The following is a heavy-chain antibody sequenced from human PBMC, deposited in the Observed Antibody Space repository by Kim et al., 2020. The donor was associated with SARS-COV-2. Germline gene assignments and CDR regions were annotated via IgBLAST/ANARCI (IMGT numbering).Heavy chain of an antibody. V-gene: IGHV4-34*01. CDR2: INHSGST. CDR3: ARVGESITIFGVVIMVGM. CDR1: GGSFSGYY. D-gene: IGHD3-3*01. Sequence: SETLSLTCAVYGGSFSGYYWSWIRQPPGKGLEWIGEINHSGSTNYNPSLKSRVTISVDTSKNQFSLKLSSVTAADTAVYYCARVGESITIFGVVIMVGM. J-gene: IGHJ6*01.